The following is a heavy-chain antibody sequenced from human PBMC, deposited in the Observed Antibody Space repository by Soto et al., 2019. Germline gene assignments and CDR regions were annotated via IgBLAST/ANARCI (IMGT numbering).Heavy chain of an antibody. CDR3: ARDWGRDGCFDY. CDR2: IYYSGST. V-gene: IGHV4-31*03. CDR1: GGSISSGGYY. D-gene: IGHD3-16*01. J-gene: IGHJ4*02. Sequence: QVQLQESGPGLVKPSQTLSLTCTVSGGSISSGGYYWSWIRQHPGKVLEWIGDIYYSGSTYYNPSLKSRVTISVDTSKHQFSLKLSSVTAADTAVYYCARDWGRDGCFDYWGQGTLVTVSS.